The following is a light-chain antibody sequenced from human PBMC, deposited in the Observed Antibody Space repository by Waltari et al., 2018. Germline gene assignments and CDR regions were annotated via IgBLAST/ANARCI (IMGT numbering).Light chain of an antibody. CDR1: AVGSYS. CDR3: QVWETTRGDQGV. CDR2: YDN. Sequence: YVLTQPPSVSVAPGNTATITCGGDAVGSYSVHWYQKKPGQAPVLVIFYDNDRPSGIPERFSGSNSGNTATLTISRVEAGDEADYYCQVWETTRGDQGVFGPGTKVTVL. J-gene: IGLJ1*01. V-gene: IGLV3-21*01.